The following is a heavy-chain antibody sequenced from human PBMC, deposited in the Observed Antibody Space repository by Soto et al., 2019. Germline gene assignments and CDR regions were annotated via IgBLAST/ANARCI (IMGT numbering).Heavy chain of an antibody. V-gene: IGHV3-73*01. CDR1: GFTFSVSA. J-gene: IGHJ4*02. Sequence: EVQLVESGGGLVQPGGSLKLSCAASGFTFSVSAMHWVRQAPGKGLEWVGRIRSKGNNYATAYAASVEGRFTISREDSKNTAYPQMNSLKTEDTAVYYCTGQDGENGSWGQGTLVTFSA. CDR2: IRSKGNNYAT. CDR3: TGQDGENGS.